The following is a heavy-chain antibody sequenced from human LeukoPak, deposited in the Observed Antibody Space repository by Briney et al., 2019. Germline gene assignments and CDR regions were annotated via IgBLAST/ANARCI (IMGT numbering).Heavy chain of an antibody. J-gene: IGHJ4*02. D-gene: IGHD3-3*01. CDR3: ARDFAY. V-gene: IGHV3-7*05. CDR2: IKEDGSDK. CDR1: GFSISSYW. Sequence: PGGSLRLSCAVSGFSISSYWTSWVRQAPGKGLEWVGNIKEDGSDKYYVDSVKGRFTISRDNAKNSLYLQMNSLRAEDTAVYYCARDFAYWGQGTLVTVSS.